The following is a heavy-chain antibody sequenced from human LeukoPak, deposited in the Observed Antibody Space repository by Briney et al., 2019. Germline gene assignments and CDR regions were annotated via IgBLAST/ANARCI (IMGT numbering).Heavy chain of an antibody. V-gene: IGHV3-48*03. CDR2: ISSSGSTI. D-gene: IGHD5-18*01. CDR1: GFTFSSYE. J-gene: IGHJ6*03. Sequence: GGSLRLSCAASGFTFSSYEMNWVRQAPGKGLEWVSYISSSGSTIYYADSVKGRFTISRDNAKNSLYLQMNSLRAEDTAVYYCARVLHTAMVLYYYMDVWGKGTTVTVSS. CDR3: ARVLHTAMVLYYYMDV.